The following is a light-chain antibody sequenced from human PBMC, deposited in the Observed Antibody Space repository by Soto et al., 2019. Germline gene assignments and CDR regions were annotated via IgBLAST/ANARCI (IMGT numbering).Light chain of an antibody. J-gene: IGKJ5*01. CDR1: QSISTW. CDR3: QQLNSYPYT. Sequence: DIQMTQSPSTLSASVGDSVTVTCRASQSISTWLAWYQQKPGRAPKLLIYDSSSLESGVPSRFSGSGSGTDFTLTISSLQPEDFATYYCQQLNSYPYTFGQGTRLEIK. V-gene: IGKV1-5*01. CDR2: DSS.